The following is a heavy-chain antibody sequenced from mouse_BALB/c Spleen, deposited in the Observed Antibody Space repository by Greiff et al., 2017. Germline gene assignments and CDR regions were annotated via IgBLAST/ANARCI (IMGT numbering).Heavy chain of an antibody. V-gene: IGHV1S45*01. D-gene: IGHD1-1*01. CDR3: EIRCYYGSRYGDYYAMAY. CDR2: INPYNDYT. CDR1: GYTFTNHN. J-gene: IGHJ4*01. Sequence: EVQLQQSGAELVRPGASVKISCKAFGYTFTNHNINWVKQRPGQGLDWIGYINPYNDYTSYNQKFKGKATMTVDKSSSTAYMELSSLTSEDSAVYYWEIRCYYGSRYGDYYAMAYWGQGTSVTVSS.